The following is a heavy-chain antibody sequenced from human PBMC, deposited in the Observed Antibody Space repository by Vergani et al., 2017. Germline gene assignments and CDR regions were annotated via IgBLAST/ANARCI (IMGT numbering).Heavy chain of an antibody. CDR2: ISYDGSNK. J-gene: IGHJ4*02. CDR1: GFTFSSYA. V-gene: IGHV3-30*04. D-gene: IGHD3-22*01. Sequence: QVQLVESGGGVVQPGRSLRLSCAASGFTFSSYAMHWVRQAPGKGLEWVAVISYDGSNKYYADSVKGRFTISRDNSKNTLYLQMNSLRAEDTAVYYCAREGYYYDSSGYYYGFDYWGQGTLVTVSS. CDR3: AREGYYYDSSGYYYGFDY.